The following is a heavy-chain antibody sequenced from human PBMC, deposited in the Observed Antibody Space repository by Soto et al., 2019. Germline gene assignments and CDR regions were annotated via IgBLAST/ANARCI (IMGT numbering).Heavy chain of an antibody. CDR2: INYSGRTT. J-gene: IGHJ6*02. Sequence: EVQLLESGGGLVQPGGSLRLSCETSGFSFNTYAMTWVRQAPGMGLEWVAVINYSGRTTFHAQSVKGRFTISRDNSRNTVFLQMDSLRAEDTAVYYCVKQRDSGTTYYYNMDVWGLGTTVIVSS. CDR1: GFSFNTYA. D-gene: IGHD3-10*01. CDR3: VKQRDSGTTYYYNMDV. V-gene: IGHV3-23*01.